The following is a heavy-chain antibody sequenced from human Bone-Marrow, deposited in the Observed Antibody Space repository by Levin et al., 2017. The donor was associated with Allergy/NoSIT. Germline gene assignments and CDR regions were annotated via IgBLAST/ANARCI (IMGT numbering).Heavy chain of an antibody. Sequence: PGGSLRLSCAASGFTFSSYGMHWVRQAPGKGLEWVAVIWYDGSNKYYADSVKGRFTISRDNSKNTLYLQMNSLRAEDTAVYYCARDRLYYDSSGQDIWGQGTMVTVSS. CDR2: IWYDGSNK. V-gene: IGHV3-33*01. J-gene: IGHJ3*02. D-gene: IGHD3-22*01. CDR3: ARDRLYYDSSGQDI. CDR1: GFTFSSYG.